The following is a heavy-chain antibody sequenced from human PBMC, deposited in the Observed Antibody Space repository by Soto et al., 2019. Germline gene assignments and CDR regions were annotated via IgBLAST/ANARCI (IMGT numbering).Heavy chain of an antibody. V-gene: IGHV3-49*04. CDR1: GFTCGDYA. D-gene: IGHD5-18*01. Sequence: QPGGSLRLSCAASGFTCGDYAMSWARQAPGKGLEWVGFIRSKAYGGTTEYAASVKGRFTISRDDSKSIAYLQMNSLKTEDTAVYYCTRVGGYSYLFGVRHSAIYVCCPGTTVSLS. J-gene: IGHJ3*01. CDR3: TRVGGYSYLFGVRHSAIYV. CDR2: IRSKAYGGTT.